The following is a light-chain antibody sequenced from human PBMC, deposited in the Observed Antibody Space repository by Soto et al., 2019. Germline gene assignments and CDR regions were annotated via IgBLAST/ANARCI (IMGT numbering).Light chain of an antibody. J-gene: IGKJ5*01. CDR3: QQSYSFPRT. Sequence: ILLTQCPSSLSASVGDRVTITCRASQRIXSHFYCDQCKPGKAPKLLXDVASTLQTGCSSRLSGSGSGTDFTLPIGSLQPEDFAAYYCQQSYSFPRTFGQGTRLEIK. CDR2: VAS. V-gene: IGKV1-39*01. CDR1: QRIXSH.